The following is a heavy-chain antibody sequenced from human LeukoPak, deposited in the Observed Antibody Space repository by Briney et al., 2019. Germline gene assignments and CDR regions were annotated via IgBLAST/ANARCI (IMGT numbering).Heavy chain of an antibody. D-gene: IGHD2/OR15-2a*01. CDR1: GFTFSRYA. CDR3: ARDRARRALSYYFDY. CDR2: IWYDGSNK. V-gene: IGHV3-33*08. Sequence: GGSLRLSCTASGFTFSRYAMHWVRQAPGKGLEWVAVIWYDGSNKYYADSVKGRFTISRDNSKNTLYLQMNSLRAEDTAVYYCARDRARRALSYYFDYWGQGTLVTVSS. J-gene: IGHJ4*02.